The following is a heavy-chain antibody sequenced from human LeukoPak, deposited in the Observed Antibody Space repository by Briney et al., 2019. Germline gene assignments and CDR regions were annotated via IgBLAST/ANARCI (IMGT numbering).Heavy chain of an antibody. CDR1: GYTFTNYY. V-gene: IGHV1-46*01. Sequence: ASVKVSCKASGYTFTNYYMHWVRQAPGQGLEWMGIFNPSGGSTSYAQKFQGRVTITRDTSTRIVYMVGSSLRSEDTALYYCARGGSGWDNWFDPWGQGTLVSVSS. D-gene: IGHD6-19*01. CDR3: ARGGSGWDNWFDP. J-gene: IGHJ5*02. CDR2: FNPSGGST.